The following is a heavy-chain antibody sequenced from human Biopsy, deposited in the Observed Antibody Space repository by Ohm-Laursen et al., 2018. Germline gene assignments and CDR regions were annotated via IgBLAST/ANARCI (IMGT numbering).Heavy chain of an antibody. D-gene: IGHD3-22*01. CDR3: ARDYDTSGYYYVS. CDR1: GGSISNNNYY. V-gene: IGHV4-39*01. Sequence: PGTLSLTCTVSGGSISNNNYYWGWIRQPPGKGLEWIGGIFYRGSTHYKPSLKSRVNISVDTSKNQFSLKLNSVTAADTAVYYCARDYDTSGYYYVSWGQGTLVTVSS. J-gene: IGHJ5*02. CDR2: IFYRGST.